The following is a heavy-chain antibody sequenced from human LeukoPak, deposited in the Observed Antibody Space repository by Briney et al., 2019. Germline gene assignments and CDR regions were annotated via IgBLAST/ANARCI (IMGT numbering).Heavy chain of an antibody. CDR1: GGSISSSSYY. Sequence: SQTLSLTCTVSGGSISSSSYYWGWIRQPPGKGLEWIGSIYYSGSTYYNPSLKSRVTISVDTSKNQFSLKLSSVTAADTAVYYCARQVTGSFRRFDPWGQGTPVTVSS. J-gene: IGHJ5*02. V-gene: IGHV4-39*01. CDR2: IYYSGST. D-gene: IGHD1-20*01. CDR3: ARQVTGSFRRFDP.